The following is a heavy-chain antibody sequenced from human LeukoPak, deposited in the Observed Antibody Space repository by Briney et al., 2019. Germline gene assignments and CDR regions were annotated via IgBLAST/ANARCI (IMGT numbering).Heavy chain of an antibody. CDR2: IYGDVTR. CDR1: GFTVSNDY. V-gene: IGHV3-66*02. Sequence: PGGSLRLSCAASGFTVSNDYMAWVRQAPGRGLEWVSLIYGDVTRFYTDSVKGRFTISRDNFKNTLYFQMSSLRPEDTALYYCARDRAGAQSWVALDPWGQGTLVTVSS. D-gene: IGHD3-10*01. J-gene: IGHJ5*02. CDR3: ARDRAGAQSWVALDP.